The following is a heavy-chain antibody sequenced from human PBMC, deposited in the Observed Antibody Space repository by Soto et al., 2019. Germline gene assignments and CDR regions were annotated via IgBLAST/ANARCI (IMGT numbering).Heavy chain of an antibody. Sequence: SETLSLTCTVSGGSISSGGYYWSWIRQHPGKGLEWIGYIYYSGSTYYNPSLKSRVTISVDTSKNQFSLKLSSVTAADTAVYYCSSKDYGSGSYGFDPWGQGTLVTVSS. CDR2: IYYSGST. CDR1: GGSISSGGYY. CDR3: SSKDYGSGSYGFDP. V-gene: IGHV4-31*03. J-gene: IGHJ5*02. D-gene: IGHD3-10*01.